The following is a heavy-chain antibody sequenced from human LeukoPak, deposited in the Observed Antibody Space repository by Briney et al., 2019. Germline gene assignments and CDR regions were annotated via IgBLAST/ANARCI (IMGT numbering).Heavy chain of an antibody. CDR3: AKSKEDCCGPFDP. J-gene: IGHJ5*02. V-gene: IGHV3-23*01. CDR1: GFTFSSYA. CDR2: ISGSATT. D-gene: IGHD2-15*01. Sequence: PGGSLRLSCAASGFTFSSYAVSWVRQAPGKGLEWVSAISGSATTYYADSVRGRFIISRDNSKNTLYLQMSSLRAEDTAVYYCAKSKEDCCGPFDPWGQGTLVTVSS.